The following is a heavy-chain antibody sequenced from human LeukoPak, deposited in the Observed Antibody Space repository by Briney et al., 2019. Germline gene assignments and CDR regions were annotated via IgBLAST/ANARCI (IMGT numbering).Heavy chain of an antibody. CDR3: ARTPDKSDYGAAFDC. Sequence: NPSETLSLTCAVSGYSISSGYYWGWIRQPPGKGLEWIGSIYHSGTTYYNPSLKSRVTISVDTSKNQFSLKLSSVTAADTAVYYCARTPDKSDYGAAFDCWGQGTLVTVSS. CDR1: GYSISSGYY. J-gene: IGHJ4*02. CDR2: IYHSGTT. V-gene: IGHV4-38-2*01. D-gene: IGHD4-17*01.